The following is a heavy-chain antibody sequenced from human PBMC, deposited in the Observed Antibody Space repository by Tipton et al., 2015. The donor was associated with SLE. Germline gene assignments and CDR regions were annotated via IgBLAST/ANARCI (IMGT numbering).Heavy chain of an antibody. CDR3: AREDGGYGRAFDI. J-gene: IGHJ3*02. Sequence: TLSLTCSVSGGSISTAGYYWSWIRQLPGKGLEWIGYIHHSGTAYYNPSLKSRLAMSVDITKNQFYLNVSSVTAADTAVYFCAREDGGYGRAFDIWGQGTTVTVSS. D-gene: IGHD1-26*01. CDR2: IHHSGTA. V-gene: IGHV4-31*03. CDR1: GGSISTAGYY.